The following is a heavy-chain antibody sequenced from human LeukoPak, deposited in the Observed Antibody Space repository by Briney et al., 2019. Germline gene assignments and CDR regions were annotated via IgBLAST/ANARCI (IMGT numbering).Heavy chain of an antibody. V-gene: IGHV4-59*01. J-gene: IGHJ6*03. Sequence: PSETLSLTCTVSGDSITSYYWSWIRQPPGKGLEWIAYIYYSGRVKYNPSLNSRATISLDTSKNQVSLRLSAVTAADTATYYCARSSANLYPNYMDAWGKGATVTVSS. CDR1: GDSITSYY. CDR2: IYYSGRV. D-gene: IGHD2-2*01. CDR3: ARSSANLYPNYMDA.